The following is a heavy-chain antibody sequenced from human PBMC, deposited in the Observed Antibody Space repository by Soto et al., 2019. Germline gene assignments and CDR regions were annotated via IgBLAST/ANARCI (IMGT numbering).Heavy chain of an antibody. CDR1: GFTFSSYD. J-gene: IGHJ4*02. V-gene: IGHV3-23*01. D-gene: IGHD6-19*01. Sequence: PGGSLRLSCAASGFTFSSYDMSWVRQAPGKGLEWVSVISGSGGSTYYADSVKGRFTISRDNSKNTLYLQMKSLRAEDTAVYYCANHMKLLIAVAALDYWGQGTLVTVSS. CDR2: ISGSGGST. CDR3: ANHMKLLIAVAALDY.